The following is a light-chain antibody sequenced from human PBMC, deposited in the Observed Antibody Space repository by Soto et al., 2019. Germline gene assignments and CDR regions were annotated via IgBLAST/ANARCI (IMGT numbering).Light chain of an antibody. J-gene: IGKJ2*01. CDR2: AAS. Sequence: DIQMTQSPSSVSASVGDRVTITCRASQSISSYLNWYQQKPGKAPKFLISAASSLQSGVPSRFSGSGSGTDFTLTISSLQPEDSATYYCQQSYSTPRTFGQGTKLEIK. CDR1: QSISSY. V-gene: IGKV1-39*01. CDR3: QQSYSTPRT.